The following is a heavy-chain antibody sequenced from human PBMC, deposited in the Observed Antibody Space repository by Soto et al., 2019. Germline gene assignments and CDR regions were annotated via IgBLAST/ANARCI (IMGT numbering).Heavy chain of an antibody. CDR3: ASTYYTGSSGPFDY. Sequence: QVQLQESGPGLVKPSQTLSLTCTVSGDSISSGGYYWSWIRQHSEKGLEWIGYIYYSGTTYYNPSLESRVTIPADTSENQFSLKVNSVTVADTAVYYCASTYYTGSSGPFDYWGQGTLVTVSS. CDR1: GDSISSGGYY. V-gene: IGHV4-31*03. J-gene: IGHJ4*02. CDR2: IYYSGTT. D-gene: IGHD3-22*01.